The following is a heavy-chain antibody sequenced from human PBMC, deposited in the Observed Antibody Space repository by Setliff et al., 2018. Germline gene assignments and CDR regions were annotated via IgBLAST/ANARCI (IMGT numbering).Heavy chain of an antibody. Sequence: ASVKVSCKASGYIFTYYAIHRVRQAPGQRLEWMGWINAGNGNTKYSQKFQGRVTITRDTSASTAYMELSSLTSEDTAVYYCARGDVYSGSYYHFDYWGQGTLVTVSS. CDR3: ARGDVYSGSYYHFDY. V-gene: IGHV1-3*01. D-gene: IGHD1-26*01. CDR2: INAGNGNT. CDR1: GYIFTYYA. J-gene: IGHJ4*02.